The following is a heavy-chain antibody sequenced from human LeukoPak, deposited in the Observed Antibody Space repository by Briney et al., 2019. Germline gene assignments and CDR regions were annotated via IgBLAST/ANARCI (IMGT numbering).Heavy chain of an antibody. CDR1: GVSISSYY. D-gene: IGHD6-19*01. J-gene: IGHJ3*02. CDR2: IYYSGST. Sequence: PSETLSLTCTVSGVSISSYYWSWIRQPPGKGLEWIGYIYYSGSTYYNPSLKSRVTISVDTSKNQFSLKLSSVTAADTAVYYCAGSIAVAGTLDAFDIWGQGTMVTVSS. CDR3: AGSIAVAGTLDAFDI. V-gene: IGHV4-59*01.